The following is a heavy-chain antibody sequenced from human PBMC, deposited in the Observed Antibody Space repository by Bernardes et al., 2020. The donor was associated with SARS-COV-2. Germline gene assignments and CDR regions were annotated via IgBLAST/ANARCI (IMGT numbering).Heavy chain of an antibody. CDR2: ISAYNGNT. D-gene: IGHD3-3*01. CDR3: ARDSRFLEWLSPDDAFDI. V-gene: IGHV1-18*04. CDR1: GYTFTSYG. J-gene: IGHJ3*02. Sequence: SVKVSCKASGYTFTSYGISWVRQAPGQGLEWMGWISAYNGNTNYAQKLQGRVTMTTDTSTSTAYMELRSLRSDDTAVYYCARDSRFLEWLSPDDAFDIWGQGTMVTVSS.